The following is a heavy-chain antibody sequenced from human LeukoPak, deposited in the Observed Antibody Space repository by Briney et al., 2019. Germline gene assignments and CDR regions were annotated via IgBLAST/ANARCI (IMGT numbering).Heavy chain of an antibody. Sequence: PGGSLRLSCAASGFTVSSNYMSWVRQAPGKGLEWVSAISGSGGSTYYADSVKGRFTISRDNSKNTLYLQMNSLRAEDTAVYYCAKTSPFLRFLEWSQGGLDYWGQGTLVTVSS. CDR1: GFTVSSNY. J-gene: IGHJ4*02. CDR2: ISGSGGST. CDR3: AKTSPFLRFLEWSQGGLDY. D-gene: IGHD3-3*01. V-gene: IGHV3-23*01.